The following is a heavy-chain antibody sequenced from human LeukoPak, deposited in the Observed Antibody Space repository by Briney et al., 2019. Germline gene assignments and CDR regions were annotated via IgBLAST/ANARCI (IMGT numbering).Heavy chain of an antibody. CDR3: ASTPPSYSSSFIPDY. CDR1: GFSFSSYS. D-gene: IGHD6-13*01. CDR2: ISSSSSYI. V-gene: IGHV3-21*01. J-gene: IGHJ4*02. Sequence: GGSLRLSCAASGFSFSSYSMNWVRQAPGKGLEWVSSISSSSSYIYYADSVKGRFTISRDNAKNSLYLQMSSLRAEDTAVYYCASTPPSYSSSFIPDYWGQGTLVTVSS.